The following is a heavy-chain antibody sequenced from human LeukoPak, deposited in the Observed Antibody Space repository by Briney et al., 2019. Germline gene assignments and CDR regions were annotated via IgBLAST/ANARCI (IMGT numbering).Heavy chain of an antibody. CDR3: AKDNEYSSSAVFDY. Sequence: GRSLRLACVASGFTFDDYAMHWVRQAPGKGLEWVSGISWNSGSIGYADSVKGRFTISRDNAKHSLYLQMNSLRAEDTALYYCAKDNEYSSSAVFDYWGQGTLVTVSS. V-gene: IGHV3-9*01. D-gene: IGHD6-6*01. CDR2: ISWNSGSI. J-gene: IGHJ4*02. CDR1: GFTFDDYA.